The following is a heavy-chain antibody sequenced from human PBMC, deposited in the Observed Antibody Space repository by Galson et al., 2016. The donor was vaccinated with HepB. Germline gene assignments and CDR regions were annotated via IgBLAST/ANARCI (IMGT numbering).Heavy chain of an antibody. V-gene: IGHV4-31*03. CDR1: GGSISSRGYY. CDR3: AGYEVVSFDY. Sequence: QVQLQESGPGLVKPSQTLSLTCTVSGGSISSRGYYWSWIRQHPGKGLEWIGYIYYSGGTYYNPSLQSRLTISLGTANDHFSRRFDSWTASDTAVYDCAGYEVVSFDYWGQGTLVTVSS. J-gene: IGHJ4*02. D-gene: IGHD2-15*01. CDR2: IYYSGGT.